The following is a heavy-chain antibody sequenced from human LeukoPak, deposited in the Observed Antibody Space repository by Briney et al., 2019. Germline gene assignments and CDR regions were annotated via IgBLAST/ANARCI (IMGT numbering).Heavy chain of an antibody. CDR3: ATTAAAGTRLAWFDP. D-gene: IGHD6-13*01. CDR2: IYYSGST. CDR1: GVSISSGGYY. Sequence: SETLSLTCTVSGVSISSGGYYWSWIRQHPGKGLEWIGYIYYSGSTYYNPSLKSRVTISVDTSKNQFSLKLSSVTAADTAVYYCATTAAAGTRLAWFDPWGQGTLVTVSS. J-gene: IGHJ5*02. V-gene: IGHV4-31*03.